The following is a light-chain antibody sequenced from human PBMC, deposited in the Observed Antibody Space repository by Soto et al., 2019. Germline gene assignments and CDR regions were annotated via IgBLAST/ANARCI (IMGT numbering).Light chain of an antibody. CDR3: TSYTTSSTV. CDR1: SSDIGAYNY. V-gene: IGLV2-14*03. J-gene: IGLJ2*01. Sequence: QSALTQPASVSGSPGQSITISCAGTSSDIGAYNYVSWYQQHPGKAPKLMISDVSNRASGVSNRFSGSKSGNTASLTISGLQAEDEANYYSTSYTTSSTVFGGGTKLTAL. CDR2: DVS.